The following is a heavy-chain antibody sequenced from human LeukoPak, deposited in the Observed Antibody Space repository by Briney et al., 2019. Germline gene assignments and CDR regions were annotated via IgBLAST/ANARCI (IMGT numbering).Heavy chain of an antibody. CDR1: GGSISSGSYY. D-gene: IGHD3-3*01. CDR2: IYTSGST. CDR3: ARERTIFGVAQGGFDY. Sequence: SETLSLTCTVSGGSISSGSYYWSWIRQPAGKGLEWIGRIYTSGSTNYNPSLKSRVTISVDTSKNQFSPKLSSVTAADTAVYYCARERTIFGVAQGGFDYWGQGTLVTVSS. V-gene: IGHV4-61*02. J-gene: IGHJ4*02.